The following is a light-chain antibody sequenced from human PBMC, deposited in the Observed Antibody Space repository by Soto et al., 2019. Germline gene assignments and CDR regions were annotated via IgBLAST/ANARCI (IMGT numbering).Light chain of an antibody. CDR2: GAS. Sequence: EIVLTQSPGTLSLSPGERVTLSCRASQSVSSSYLAWYQQKPGQAPRLLIYGASTRATGIPDRFSGSGSGTDFSLTISRLEPVDFAVYYCQRYDSSLYTFGQGTKLEIK. CDR1: QSVSSSY. V-gene: IGKV3-20*01. CDR3: QRYDSSLYT. J-gene: IGKJ2*01.